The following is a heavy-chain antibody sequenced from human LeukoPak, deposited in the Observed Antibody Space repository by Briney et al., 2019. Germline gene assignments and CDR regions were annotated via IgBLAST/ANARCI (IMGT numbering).Heavy chain of an antibody. D-gene: IGHD3-10*01. J-gene: IGHJ4*02. CDR1: GDSISSSSYY. CDR3: ARRDYWGFGEKTDMYFDY. CDR2: FYYSGS. V-gene: IGHV4-39*01. Sequence: PSETLSLTCTVSGDSISSSSYYWGWIRQPPGKGLEWIGTFYYSGSIYNPSLTSRVTISVDTSKHEFSLKLSSVTAADTAMYYCARRDYWGFGEKTDMYFDYWGQGTLVTVSS.